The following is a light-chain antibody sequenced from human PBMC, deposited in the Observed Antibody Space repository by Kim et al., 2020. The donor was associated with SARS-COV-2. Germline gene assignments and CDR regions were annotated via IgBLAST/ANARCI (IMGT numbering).Light chain of an antibody. CDR3: QSADSSGTYWV. CDR2: KGS. CDR1: AMPKAY. V-gene: IGLV3-25*03. J-gene: IGLJ3*02. Sequence: PRTKDKINCPWGAMPKAYGLLYPQKARPAPVAGVYKGSERPSGDPERFSGSSSGTTVTLTISGVQAEDEADYYCQSADSSGTYWVFGGGTQLTVL.